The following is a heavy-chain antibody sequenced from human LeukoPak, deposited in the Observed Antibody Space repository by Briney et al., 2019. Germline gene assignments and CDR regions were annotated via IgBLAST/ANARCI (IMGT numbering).Heavy chain of an antibody. J-gene: IGHJ4*02. Sequence: GASVKVSCKASGYTFTSYAMHWVRQAPGQRLEWMGWINAGNGNTKYSQKFQGRVTITRDTSASTAYMELSSLRSEDTAVYYCARDGNIVGANDFDYWGQGTLVTVSS. D-gene: IGHD1-26*01. CDR1: GYTFTSYA. CDR2: INAGNGNT. CDR3: ARDGNIVGANDFDY. V-gene: IGHV1-3*01.